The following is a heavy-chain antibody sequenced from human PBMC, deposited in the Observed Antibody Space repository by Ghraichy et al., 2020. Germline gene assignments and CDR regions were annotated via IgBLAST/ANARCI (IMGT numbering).Heavy chain of an antibody. CDR3: ASSIWTDAFDF. D-gene: IGHD2-21*01. CDR2: LWFDESSK. Sequence: GGSLRLSCAASGFTLSSYGMNWVRQAPGKGLEWVAVLWFDESSKYYADSVKGRFTISRDNSKNTLYLQMNSLRAEDTAVYYCASSIWTDAFDFWGQGTMVTVSS. J-gene: IGHJ3*01. V-gene: IGHV3-33*01. CDR1: GFTLSSYG.